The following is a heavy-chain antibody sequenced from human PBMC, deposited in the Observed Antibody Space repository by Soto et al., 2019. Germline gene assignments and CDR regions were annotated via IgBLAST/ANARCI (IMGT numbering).Heavy chain of an antibody. CDR1: GRPFSSYA. Sequence: GASVKVSCKASGRPFSSYATSWVRQAPGQGLEWMGGIIPIFGTANXAQKFQGRVTIPADESTSTAYMELSSLRSEDTAVYYCARASLLYGMDVWGQGTTVTVSS. CDR2: IIPIFGTA. V-gene: IGHV1-69*13. J-gene: IGHJ6*02. CDR3: ARASLLYGMDV.